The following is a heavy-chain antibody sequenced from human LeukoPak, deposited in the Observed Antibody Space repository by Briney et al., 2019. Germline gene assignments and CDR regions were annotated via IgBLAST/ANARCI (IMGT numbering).Heavy chain of an antibody. J-gene: IGHJ4*02. CDR3: ARHGGTRVTLVEVYYFDY. V-gene: IGHV4-4*07. CDR1: GGSISSYY. D-gene: IGHD4-11*01. CDR2: IYSSGGT. Sequence: SETLSLTCTVSGGSISSYYWSWIRQPAGKGLEWIGRIYSSGGTDYNPSLKSRVTMSVDTSKNQFSLKLSSVTAADTAVYYCARHGGTRVTLVEVYYFDYWGQGTLVTVSS.